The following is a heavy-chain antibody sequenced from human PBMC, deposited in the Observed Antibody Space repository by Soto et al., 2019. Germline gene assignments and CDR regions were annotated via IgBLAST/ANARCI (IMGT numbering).Heavy chain of an antibody. V-gene: IGHV1-3*01. J-gene: IGHJ4*02. CDR2: INAGNGNT. CDR3: ARSNTAMVWPLDY. CDR1: GYTFTSYA. Sequence: ASVKVSCTASGYTFTSYAMHWVRQAPGQRLEWMGWINAGNGNTKYSQKFQGRVTITRDTSASTAYMELSSLRSEDTAVYYCARSNTAMVWPLDYWGQGTLVTVSS. D-gene: IGHD5-18*01.